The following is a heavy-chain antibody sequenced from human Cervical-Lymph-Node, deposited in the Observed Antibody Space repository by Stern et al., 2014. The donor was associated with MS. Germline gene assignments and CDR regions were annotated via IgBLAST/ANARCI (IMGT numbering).Heavy chain of an antibody. CDR1: GGSISSGGYY. J-gene: IGHJ4*02. CDR2: IYYSGST. CDR3: ARGRDGYKSHFDY. Sequence: QLQLQESGPGLVKPSQTLSLTCTVSGGSISSGGYYWSWIPQHPGQGLEWIGYIYYSGSTYYNPSLKSRVTISVDTSKNQFSLKLSSVTAADTAVYYCARGRDGYKSHFDYWGQGTLVTVSS. D-gene: IGHD5-24*01. V-gene: IGHV4-31*03.